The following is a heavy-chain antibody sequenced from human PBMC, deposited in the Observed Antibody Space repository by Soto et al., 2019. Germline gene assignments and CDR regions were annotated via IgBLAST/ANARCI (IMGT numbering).Heavy chain of an antibody. CDR1: GDSVSSDSVA. D-gene: IGHD5-12*01. CDR3: ARDTGYNFPNWFDP. V-gene: IGHV6-1*01. Sequence: KQSQTLSLTCAISGDSVSSDSVAWNWIRQSPSRGLEWLGRTYYRSKWYNDYAVSVKSRITINPDTSKNQFSLQLNSVTPEDTAVYYCARDTGYNFPNWFDPWGQGTLVTVSS. CDR2: TYYRSKWYN. J-gene: IGHJ5*02.